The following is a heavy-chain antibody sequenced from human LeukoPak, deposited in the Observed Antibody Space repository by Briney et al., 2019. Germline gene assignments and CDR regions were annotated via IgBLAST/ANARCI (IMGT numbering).Heavy chain of an antibody. V-gene: IGHV3-53*01. CDR2: IYSSGST. D-gene: IGHD6-13*01. Sequence: GGSLRLSCAASGFTVSSNYMSWVRQAPGKGLEWVSVIYSSGSTYYADSVKGRVTISRDNSKNTLYLQMNSLRAEDTAVYYCARIEYSSSWYYFDYWGQGTLVTVSS. J-gene: IGHJ4*02. CDR3: ARIEYSSSWYYFDY. CDR1: GFTVSSNY.